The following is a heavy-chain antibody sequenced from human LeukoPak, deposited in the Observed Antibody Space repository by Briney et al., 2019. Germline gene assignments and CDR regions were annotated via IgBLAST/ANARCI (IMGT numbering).Heavy chain of an antibody. V-gene: IGHV4-59*08. CDR1: GGSINSYY. CDR2: IYYSGST. J-gene: IGHJ4*02. CDR3: ARSAGYYDSSAYGDY. D-gene: IGHD3-22*01. Sequence: SETLSLTCTVSGGSINSYYWSWIRQPPGKGLEWIGYIYYSGSTNYNPSLKSRVTISVDTSKNQFSLKLSSVTAADTAVYYCARSAGYYDSSAYGDYWGQGTLVTVSS.